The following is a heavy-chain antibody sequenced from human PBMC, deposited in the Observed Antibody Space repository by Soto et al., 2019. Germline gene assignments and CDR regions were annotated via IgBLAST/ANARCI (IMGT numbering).Heavy chain of an antibody. V-gene: IGHV4-59*08. Sequence: SETLSLTCTVSGGSISSYYWSWIRQPPGKGLEWIGYIYYSGSTNYNPSLKSRVTISVDTSKNQFSLKLSSVTAADTAVYYCAGMITFGGVIGNWGQGTLVTVSS. J-gene: IGHJ4*02. CDR1: GGSISSYY. CDR2: IYYSGST. CDR3: AGMITFGGVIGN. D-gene: IGHD3-16*02.